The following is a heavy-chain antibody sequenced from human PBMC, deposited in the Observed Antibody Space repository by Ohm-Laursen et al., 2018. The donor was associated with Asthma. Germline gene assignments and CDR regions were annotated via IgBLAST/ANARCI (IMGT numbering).Heavy chain of an antibody. CDR1: GYTFSRYS. Sequence: SLRLSCTASGYTFSRYSIHWVRQIPGKGLEWVASISTASSFIYYADSVRGRFTTSRDNARNSVYLQMNSLRAEDTALYYCAKDFYSSSPHPKNFGLWGQGTLVTVSS. CDR3: AKDFYSSSPHPKNFGL. CDR2: ISTASSFI. J-gene: IGHJ4*02. V-gene: IGHV3-21*01. D-gene: IGHD6-6*01.